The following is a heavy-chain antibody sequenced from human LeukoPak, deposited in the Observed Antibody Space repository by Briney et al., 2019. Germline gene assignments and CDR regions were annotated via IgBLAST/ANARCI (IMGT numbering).Heavy chain of an antibody. CDR2: IDSVSNT. CDR1: GFTFSSYD. Sequence: GGSLRLSCEASGFTFSSYDMHWVRQVAGRGLEWVSAIDSVSNTYYPGSVKGRFTISRENAKNSVYLQMNSLRAGDTAVYYCTLSYGRGFNYYYGMDVWGQGTTVTVSS. V-gene: IGHV3-13*01. CDR3: TLSYGRGFNYYYGMDV. D-gene: IGHD5-18*01. J-gene: IGHJ6*02.